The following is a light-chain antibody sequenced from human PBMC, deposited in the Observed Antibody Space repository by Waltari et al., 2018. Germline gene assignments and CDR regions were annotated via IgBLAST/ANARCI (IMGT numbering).Light chain of an antibody. J-gene: IGLJ2*01. V-gene: IGLV2-14*03. CDR2: DVT. Sequence: QSALTQPASVSGSPGQSITISCTGTSTDVGGHNYVSWYQLHPGKAPKLLIYDVTNRPSGISYRFSASKSGNTASLTISGLQAEDVADYYCISYATSTTLDVVFGGGTKLTVL. CDR1: STDVGGHNY. CDR3: ISYATSTTLDVV.